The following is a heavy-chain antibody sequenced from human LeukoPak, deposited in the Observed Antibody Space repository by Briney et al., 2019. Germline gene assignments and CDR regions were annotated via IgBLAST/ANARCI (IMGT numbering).Heavy chain of an antibody. CDR3: AKVLERQWLAGGFDP. CDR2: ISGSGGST. D-gene: IGHD6-19*01. J-gene: IGHJ5*02. CDR1: GFTFSSYA. V-gene: IGHV3-23*01. Sequence: PGGSLRLSCAASGFTFSSYAMSWVRQAPGKGLEWVSAISGSGGSTYYADSVKGRFTISRDNSKNTLYLQMNSLRAEDTAVYYCAKVLERQWLAGGFDPWGQGTLVTVSS.